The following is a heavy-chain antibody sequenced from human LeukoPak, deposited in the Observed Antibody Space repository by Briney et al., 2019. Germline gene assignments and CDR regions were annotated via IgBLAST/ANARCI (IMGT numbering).Heavy chain of an antibody. CDR3: ARDLQIGYCSSTSCYGGDDAFDI. V-gene: IGHV3-21*01. J-gene: IGHJ3*02. D-gene: IGHD2-2*01. CDR1: GLTLSGQW. CDR2: ISSSSSYI. Sequence: GGSLRLSCAASGLTLSGQWMNWVRQAPGKGLEWVSSISSSSSYIYYADSVKGRFTISRDNAKNSLYLQMNSLRAEDTAVYYCARDLQIGYCSSTSCYGGDDAFDIWGQGTMVTVSS.